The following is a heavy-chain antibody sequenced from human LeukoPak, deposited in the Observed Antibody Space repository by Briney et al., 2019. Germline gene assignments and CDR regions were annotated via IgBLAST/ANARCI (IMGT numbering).Heavy chain of an antibody. D-gene: IGHD6-19*01. J-gene: IGHJ4*02. CDR1: GGSFSGYY. Sequence: NPSETLSLTCAVYGGSFSGYYWSWIRQPPGKGLEWIGEINHSGSTNYNPSLKSRVTISVDTSKNQFSLKLSSVTAADTAVYYCARGIYSSGWYEPVSWWGQGTLVTVSS. CDR3: ARGIYSSGWYEPVSW. V-gene: IGHV4-34*01. CDR2: INHSGST.